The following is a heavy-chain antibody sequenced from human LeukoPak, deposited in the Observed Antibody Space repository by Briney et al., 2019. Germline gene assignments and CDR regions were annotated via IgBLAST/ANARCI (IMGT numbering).Heavy chain of an antibody. Sequence: PGGSLRLPCAASGFTFDDYAMHWVRQAPGKGLEWVSGISWNSGSIGCADSVKGRFTISRDNAKNSLYLQMNSLRAEDTALYYCAKDIGRWGLLQDYWGQGTLVTVSS. CDR2: ISWNSGSI. V-gene: IGHV3-9*01. J-gene: IGHJ4*02. D-gene: IGHD1-26*01. CDR1: GFTFDDYA. CDR3: AKDIGRWGLLQDY.